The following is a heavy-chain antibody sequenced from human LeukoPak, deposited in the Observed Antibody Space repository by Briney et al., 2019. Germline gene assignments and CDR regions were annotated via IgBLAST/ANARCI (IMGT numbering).Heavy chain of an antibody. CDR2: ISYDGSNK. Sequence: GGSLRLSCAASGFTFSSYAMHWVRQAPGKGLEWVAVISYDGSNKYYADSVKGRFTISRDNSKNTLYLRMNSLRAEDTAVYYCARDSWAVYYDFWSGMDVWGKGTTVTVSS. CDR1: GFTFSSYA. D-gene: IGHD3-3*01. V-gene: IGHV3-30-3*01. CDR3: ARDSWAVYYDFWSGMDV. J-gene: IGHJ6*04.